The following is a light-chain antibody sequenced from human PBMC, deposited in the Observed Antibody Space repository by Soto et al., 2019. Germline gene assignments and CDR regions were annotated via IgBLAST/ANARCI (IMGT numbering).Light chain of an antibody. CDR2: KAS. Sequence: DIQRTQPPSTLSASVGDRVTITCRASQNISSWLPWYQQKPGKAPKLLIYKASTLKSGVPSRFSGSGAGTEFTLTISSMQSEDFAVYYCQQYNHWPPTWTFGQGTKVDIK. CDR3: QQYNHWPPTWT. CDR1: QNISSW. J-gene: IGKJ1*01. V-gene: IGKV1-5*03.